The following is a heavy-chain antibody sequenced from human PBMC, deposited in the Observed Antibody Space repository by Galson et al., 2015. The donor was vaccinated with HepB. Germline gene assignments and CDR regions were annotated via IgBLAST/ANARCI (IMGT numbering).Heavy chain of an antibody. J-gene: IGHJ3*02. CDR1: GFTFSDYY. V-gene: IGHV3-11*06. D-gene: IGHD5/OR15-5a*01. CDR3: ARGGRPGLPTRIGAFDI. CDR2: ISSSSSYT. Sequence: SLRLSCAASGFTFSDYYMSWIRQAPGKGLEWVSYISSSSSYTNYADSVKGRFTISRDNAKNSLYLQMNSLRAEDTAVYYCARGGRPGLPTRIGAFDIWGQGTMVTVSS.